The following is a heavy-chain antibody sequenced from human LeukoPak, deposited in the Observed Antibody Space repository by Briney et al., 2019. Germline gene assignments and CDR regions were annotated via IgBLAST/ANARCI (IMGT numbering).Heavy chain of an antibody. J-gene: IGHJ4*02. V-gene: IGHV4-59*01. CDR2: IYYSGST. D-gene: IGHD3-16*01. CDR1: GGSFSGYY. Sequence: PSETLSLTCAVYGGSFSGYYWSWIRQPPGKGLEWIGYIYYSGSTNYNPSLKSRVTISVDPSKNQFSLKLSSVTAADTAVYYCARDTSPLSYWGQGTLVTVSS. CDR3: ARDTSPLSY.